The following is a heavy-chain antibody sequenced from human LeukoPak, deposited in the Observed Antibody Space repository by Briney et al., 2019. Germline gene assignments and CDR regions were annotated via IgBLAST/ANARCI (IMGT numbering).Heavy chain of an antibody. D-gene: IGHD6-13*01. CDR2: MNPNSGNT. CDR3: ARGRAAAGSKGYYFDY. CDR1: GYTFTSYD. Sequence: GASVKVSCTASGYTFTSYDINWVRQAPGQGLEWMGWMNPNSGNTGYAQKFQGRVTITRNTSISTAYMELSSLRSEDTAVYYCARGRAAAGSKGYYFDYWGQGTLVTVSS. J-gene: IGHJ4*02. V-gene: IGHV1-8*03.